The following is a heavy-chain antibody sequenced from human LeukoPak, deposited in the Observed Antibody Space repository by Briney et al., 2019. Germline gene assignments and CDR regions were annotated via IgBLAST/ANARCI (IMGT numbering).Heavy chain of an antibody. CDR2: TDSTGGDS. V-gene: IGHV3-23*01. D-gene: IGHD3-22*01. CDR1: GFTFSDFA. CDR3: AFRSRGYYYDSSGYLPLDY. Sequence: GGSLRLSCVASGFTFSDFAMSWVRQTQGKRLEWVASTDSTGGDSYYADAVKGRFTISRDDSRDTLYLQMNSLKAEDTAVYYCAFRSRGYYYDSSGYLPLDYWGQGTLVTVSS. J-gene: IGHJ4*02.